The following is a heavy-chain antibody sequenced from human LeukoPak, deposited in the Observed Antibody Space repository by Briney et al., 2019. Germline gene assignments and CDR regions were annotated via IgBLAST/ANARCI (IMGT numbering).Heavy chain of an antibody. CDR2: ISGSGGST. J-gene: IGHJ5*02. CDR1: GFTFSSYA. Sequence: GGSLRLSCAASGFTFSSYAMSWVRQAPGKGLEWVSAISGSGGSTYYADSVKGRFTTSRDNSKNTLYLQMNSLRAEDTAVYYCAKDPLWFGEENWFDPWGLGTLVTVSS. CDR3: AKDPLWFGEENWFDP. D-gene: IGHD3-10*01. V-gene: IGHV3-23*01.